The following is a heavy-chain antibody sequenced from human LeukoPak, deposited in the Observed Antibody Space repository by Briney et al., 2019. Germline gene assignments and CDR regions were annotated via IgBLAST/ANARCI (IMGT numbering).Heavy chain of an antibody. D-gene: IGHD3-10*01. V-gene: IGHV4-39*01. Sequence: PSETLPLTCAVSGGSISSSNYYWGWIRQPPGKGLEWIGSIYYRGTTYYNPSLQSRVVVFVDLSKNQFSLKLSSVTAADTAVYYCVKTYGSGSPTYYFDSWGQGTLVTVSS. CDR2: IYYRGTT. J-gene: IGHJ4*02. CDR3: VKTYGSGSPTYYFDS. CDR1: GGSISSSNYY.